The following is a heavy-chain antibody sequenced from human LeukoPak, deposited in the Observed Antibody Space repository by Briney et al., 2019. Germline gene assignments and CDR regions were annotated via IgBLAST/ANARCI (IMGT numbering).Heavy chain of an antibody. CDR3: ARVKSYYYDTSDKDAFDI. D-gene: IGHD3-22*01. V-gene: IGHV1-46*01. CDR1: GYTLTELS. J-gene: IGHJ3*02. Sequence: ASVKVSCKVSGYTLTELSMHWVRQAPGQGLEWMGIINPRGGSTSYTQKFQGRVTMTRDTSTSTVYMELSSLRSEDTAVYYCARVKSYYYDTSDKDAFDIWGQGTMVTVSS. CDR2: INPRGGST.